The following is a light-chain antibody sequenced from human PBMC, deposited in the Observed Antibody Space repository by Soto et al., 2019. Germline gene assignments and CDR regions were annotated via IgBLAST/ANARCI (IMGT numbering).Light chain of an antibody. V-gene: IGKV1-5*01. CDR1: QSIDDW. CDR2: DAS. CDR3: QQYNSFWT. Sequence: IQMTQSPSTLSAAVGDRVTITCRASQSIDDWLAWYQQKPGKAPEVLIFDASRLQSGVPSRFSGSGFGTEVTLTIRSLQPDDFATYYCQQYNSFWTFGQGTKVEIK. J-gene: IGKJ1*01.